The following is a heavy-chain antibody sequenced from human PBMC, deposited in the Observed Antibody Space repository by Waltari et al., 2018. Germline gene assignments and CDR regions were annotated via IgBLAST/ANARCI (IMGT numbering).Heavy chain of an antibody. D-gene: IGHD3-16*01. CDR1: VSTFTHVH. CDR2: MNPLSENT. Sequence: QSQLVLSGAEVKEPGASVRVYCTSYVSTFTHVHINGVRQANGHGLEWRGWMNPLSENTGYEQKFQGIVIMTKDTSLTTAYMELSSLRFDDTAIYYCATARVERRRGSWLDPWGQGTLVTVSS. J-gene: IGHJ5*02. V-gene: IGHV1-8*01. CDR3: ATARVERRRGSWLDP.